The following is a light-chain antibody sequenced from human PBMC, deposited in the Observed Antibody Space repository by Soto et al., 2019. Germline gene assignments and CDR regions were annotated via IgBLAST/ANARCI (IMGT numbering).Light chain of an antibody. V-gene: IGLV2-11*01. CDR2: DVT. Sequence: QSALTQPRSVSGSPGQSVTISCTGTSSEVGGYNFVSWYQQHPGKAPKLIIYDVTKRPSGVPDRFSGSKSGNTASLTISGLQAEDEADYYCCSYAGSYTLWVFGGGTKVTVL. CDR1: SSEVGGYNF. J-gene: IGLJ3*02. CDR3: CSYAGSYTLWV.